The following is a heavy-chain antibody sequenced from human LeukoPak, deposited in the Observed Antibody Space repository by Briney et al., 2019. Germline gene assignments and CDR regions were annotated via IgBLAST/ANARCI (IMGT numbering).Heavy chain of an antibody. Sequence: PSETLSLTCTVSGGSISSSSYYWSWIRQPPGKGLEWIGEINHSGSTNYNPSLKSRVTISVDTSKNQFSLKLSSVTAADTAVYYCARAPRGRGSYCLKYYYYMDVWGKGTTVTVSS. D-gene: IGHD3-10*01. CDR2: INHSGST. J-gene: IGHJ6*03. CDR3: ARAPRGRGSYCLKYYYYMDV. V-gene: IGHV4-39*07. CDR1: GGSISSSSYY.